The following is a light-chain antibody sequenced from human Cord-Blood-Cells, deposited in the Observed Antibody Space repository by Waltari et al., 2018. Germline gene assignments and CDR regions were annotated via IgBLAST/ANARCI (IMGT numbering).Light chain of an antibody. CDR2: WAS. CDR1: QSVLFSSNNKNY. Sequence: DIVMTQSPDSLAVSLGERVPITCTSSQSVLFSSNNKNYLAWYQQKPGQPPKLLIYWASTRESGVPDRFSGSGSGTDFTLTISSLQAEDVAVYYCQQYYSTPWTFGQGTKVEIK. V-gene: IGKV4-1*01. J-gene: IGKJ1*01. CDR3: QQYYSTPWT.